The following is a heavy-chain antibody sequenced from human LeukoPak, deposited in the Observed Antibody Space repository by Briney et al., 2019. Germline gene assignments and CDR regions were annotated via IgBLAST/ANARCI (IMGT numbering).Heavy chain of an antibody. V-gene: IGHV4-59*01. J-gene: IGHJ4*01. CDR1: GDSMSNYY. CDR2: MYDSGYT. CDR3: AGGSNHWGTFYYYFDS. Sequence: SETLSLTCTVSGDSMSNYYWTWIRQPPGKGLEWIGYMYDSGYTSYSPSLKSRLTMSLDTSKNQFSLKLRSVTAADTAMYFCAGGSNHWGTFYYYFDSWGHGTLVTVSS. D-gene: IGHD3-10*01.